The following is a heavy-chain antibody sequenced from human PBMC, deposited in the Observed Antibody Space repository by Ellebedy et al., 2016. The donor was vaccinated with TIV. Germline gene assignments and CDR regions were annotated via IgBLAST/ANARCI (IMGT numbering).Heavy chain of an antibody. D-gene: IGHD6-19*01. Sequence: GESLKISCAASGFTFSSYSMNWVRQAPGKGLEWVSYISSSSSTRYYADSVKGRFTISRDDSKNTLYLQMNSLKTEDTAVYYCTTEDGIAVAGTFWTFDYWGQGTLVTVSS. J-gene: IGHJ4*02. V-gene: IGHV3-48*01. CDR1: GFTFSSYS. CDR3: TTEDGIAVAGTFWTFDY. CDR2: ISSSSSTR.